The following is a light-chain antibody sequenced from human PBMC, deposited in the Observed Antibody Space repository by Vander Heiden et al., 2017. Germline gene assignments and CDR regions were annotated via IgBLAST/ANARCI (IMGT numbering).Light chain of an antibody. CDR3: QQYDSTPPYT. J-gene: IGKJ2*01. CDR1: QSVLYSSNNKNY. V-gene: IGKV4-1*01. CDR2: WAS. Sequence: DIVMTQSSDSLAVSLGERATINCKSSQSVLYSSNNKNYLAWYQQKPGQPPKLLIYWASTRESGVPDRFSGSGSGTDFTLTISSLQAKDVAVYYCQQYDSTPPYTFGQGTKLEIK.